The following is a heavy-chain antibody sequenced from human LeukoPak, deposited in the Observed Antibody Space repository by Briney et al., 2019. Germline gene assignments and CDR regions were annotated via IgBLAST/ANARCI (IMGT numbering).Heavy chain of an antibody. CDR1: GGTFSSYA. CDR3: ARGDYDILTGYPKRRFDP. J-gene: IGHJ5*02. CDR2: IIPIFGSA. D-gene: IGHD3-9*01. Sequence: RASVKVSCKASGGTFSSYAISWVRQAPGQGLEWMGGIIPIFGSANYAQKFQGRVTITADESTSTAYMELSSLRSEDTAVYYCARGDYDILTGYPKRRFDPWGQGTLVTVSS. V-gene: IGHV1-69*13.